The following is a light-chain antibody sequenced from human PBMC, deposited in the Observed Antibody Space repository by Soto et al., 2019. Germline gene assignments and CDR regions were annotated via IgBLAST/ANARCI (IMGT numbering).Light chain of an antibody. CDR3: SSYTITSTYV. Sequence: QSVLTQPASVSGAPGQSITISCTGTSSDVGAFNYVCWYQHHPGTAPQIIIYDVSNRPSGISNRFSGSKSGNTASLSISGLQAEDEADYYCSSYTITSTYVFGTGTKVTVL. CDR2: DVS. J-gene: IGLJ1*01. V-gene: IGLV2-14*03. CDR1: SSDVGAFNY.